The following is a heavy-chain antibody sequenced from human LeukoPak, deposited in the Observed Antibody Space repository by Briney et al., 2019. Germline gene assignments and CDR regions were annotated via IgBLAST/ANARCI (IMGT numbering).Heavy chain of an antibody. Sequence: GGSLRLSCAASGFTFSRYDMSWVRQDPGKGLEGFSGISDTGESTYYVDSVKGRFTISRDNSKNTLYLQMNSLRAEDTAVYHCAKERTETTAYFDYWGQGTLVTVSS. CDR1: GFTFSRYD. J-gene: IGHJ4*02. CDR2: ISDTGEST. D-gene: IGHD4-17*01. CDR3: AKERTETTAYFDY. V-gene: IGHV3-23*01.